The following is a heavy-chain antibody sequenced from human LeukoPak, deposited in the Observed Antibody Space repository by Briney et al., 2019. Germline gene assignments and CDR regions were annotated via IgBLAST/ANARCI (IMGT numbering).Heavy chain of an antibody. Sequence: GGSLRLSCAASLLTFSTYSMNWVRQAPGKGLEWVSYISSSSETTDYANSVKGRFTISRDNAKNSLYLQVNRLRDEDTAVYFCASSNGWLLDYWGPGTLVTVSP. D-gene: IGHD6-19*01. CDR3: ASSNGWLLDY. V-gene: IGHV3-48*02. CDR2: ISSSSETT. CDR1: LLTFSTYS. J-gene: IGHJ4*02.